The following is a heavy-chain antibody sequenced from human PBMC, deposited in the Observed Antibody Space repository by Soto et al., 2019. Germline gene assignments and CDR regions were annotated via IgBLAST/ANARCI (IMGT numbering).Heavy chain of an antibody. CDR3: ARGADYYYGMDV. CDR2: INWNGGST. Sequence: GGSRRLSCAASGFTFDDYDMSWVRQAPGKGLEWVSGINWNGGSTGYADSVKGRFTISRDNAKNSLYLQMNSLRAEDTALYYCARGADYYYGMDVWGQGTTVTVSS. V-gene: IGHV3-20*04. CDR1: GFTFDDYD. J-gene: IGHJ6*02.